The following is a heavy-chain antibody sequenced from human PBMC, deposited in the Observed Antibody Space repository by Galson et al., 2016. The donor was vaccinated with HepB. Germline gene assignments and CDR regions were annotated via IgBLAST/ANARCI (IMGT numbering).Heavy chain of an antibody. D-gene: IGHD3-9*01. V-gene: IGHV4-31*03. CDR2: VYFSGST. CDR3: ARERPPRHTGYRAGWLDP. Sequence: TLSLTCNVSGGSINSGDYYWSWIRQHPAKGLEWIGYVYFSGSTFYNPSLMSRVTISMDTSKNHFSLNLRSVTAADTAVYYCARERPPRHTGYRAGWLDPWGQGTLVTVSS. CDR1: GGSINSGDYY. J-gene: IGHJ5*02.